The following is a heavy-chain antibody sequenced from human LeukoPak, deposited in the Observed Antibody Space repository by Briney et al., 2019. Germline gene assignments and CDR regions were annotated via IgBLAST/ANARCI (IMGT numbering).Heavy chain of an antibody. CDR1: GGSISSSSYY. CDR2: IYYSGST. Sequence: SETLSLTCTVSGGSISSSSYYWGWIRQPPGKGLEWIGSIYYSGSTYYNPSLKSRVTISVDTSKNQFSLKLSSVTAADTAVYYCASGRLEAANFDYWGQGTLVTVSS. J-gene: IGHJ4*02. CDR3: ASGRLEAANFDY. V-gene: IGHV4-39*07. D-gene: IGHD3-3*01.